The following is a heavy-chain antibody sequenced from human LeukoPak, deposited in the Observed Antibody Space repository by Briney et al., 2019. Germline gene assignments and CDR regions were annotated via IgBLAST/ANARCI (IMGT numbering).Heavy chain of an antibody. J-gene: IGHJ6*03. D-gene: IGHD3-16*01. Sequence: GGSLRLSCAASGFTFSSYGMNWVRQAPGKGLEGVSSISSGRSNEYYADSVKGRFTISRDNAKNSLYLQMNSLTAEDTAVYYCARDQGRFQGYYYYYMDVWGKGTTVTVSS. CDR3: ARDQGRFQGYYYYYMDV. V-gene: IGHV3-21*01. CDR1: GFTFSSYG. CDR2: ISSGRSNE.